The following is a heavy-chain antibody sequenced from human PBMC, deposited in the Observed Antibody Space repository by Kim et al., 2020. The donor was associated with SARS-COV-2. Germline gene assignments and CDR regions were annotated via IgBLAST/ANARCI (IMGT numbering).Heavy chain of an antibody. D-gene: IGHD3-22*01. Sequence: SETLSLTCAVYGGSFSGYYWSWIRQPPGKGLEWIGEINHSGSTNYNPSLTSRVTISVDTSKTQFSLKLSSVTAADTAVYYCARGGLRVYDSSGYYGYWGQGTLFTVSS. CDR2: INHSGST. V-gene: IGHV4-34*01. CDR1: GGSFSGYY. CDR3: ARGGLRVYDSSGYYGY. J-gene: IGHJ4*02.